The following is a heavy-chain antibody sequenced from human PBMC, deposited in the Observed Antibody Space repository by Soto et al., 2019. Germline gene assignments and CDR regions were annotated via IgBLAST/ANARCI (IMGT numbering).Heavy chain of an antibody. CDR3: AKDVAYYYDSSGYSVAFYI. CDR1: GFNCSSYA. D-gene: IGHD3-22*01. CDR2: ISGRGGST. V-gene: IGHV3-23*01. Sequence: GRFMRLSCPACGFNCSSYAMSRVRQAAGKGLEWVSAISGRGGSTYYADSVKGRFTISRDNSKNTLYLPRNSMRAEEPAVEYWAKDVAYYYDSSGYSVAFYIWGQGTMVT. J-gene: IGHJ3*02.